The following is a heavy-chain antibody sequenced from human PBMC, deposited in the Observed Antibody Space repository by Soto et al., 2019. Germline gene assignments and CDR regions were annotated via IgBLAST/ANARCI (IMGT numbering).Heavy chain of an antibody. CDR3: ARGWYDSSGYNWFDP. V-gene: IGHV4-4*02. CDR2: IYHSGST. CDR1: GGSISSSNW. D-gene: IGHD3-22*01. Sequence: QVQLQESGPGLVKPSGTLSLTCAVSGGSISSSNWWSWVRQPPGKGLEWIGEIYHSGSTNYNPSLKRGVTISVDKSKNQFSLKLSSVTAADTAVYYCARGWYDSSGYNWFDPWGQGTLVTVSS. J-gene: IGHJ5*02.